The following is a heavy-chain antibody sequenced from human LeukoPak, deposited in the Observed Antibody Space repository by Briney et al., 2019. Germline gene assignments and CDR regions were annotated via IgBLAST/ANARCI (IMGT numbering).Heavy chain of an antibody. V-gene: IGHV3-7*05. CDR3: AKSSRVNSAYDSPFDH. J-gene: IGHJ4*02. CDR1: GFTSSSSW. D-gene: IGHD5-12*01. CDR2: LKQDGGEK. Sequence: GGSLRISCLASGFTSSSSWMTWVRQPPGKGLEWVVTLKQDGGEKYYLDSVKGRFTISRDNSKNTVYLQMNSLRAGNTAKYYSAKSSRVNSAYDSPFDHWGQGALVTVSS.